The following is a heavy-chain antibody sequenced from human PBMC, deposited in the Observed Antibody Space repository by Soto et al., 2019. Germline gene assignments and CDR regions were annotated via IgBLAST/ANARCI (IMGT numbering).Heavy chain of an antibody. Sequence: ASVKVSCKTSEYTFIGYYIHWVRQAPGQGLEWMGWINPNSGATNYAQKFQGRVSMTRDTSITTAYMELSRLRSDDTAVYYCARDLVSTIGDFDFWGQGTPVTVS. V-gene: IGHV1-2*02. CDR3: ARDLVSTIGDFDF. CDR1: EYTFIGYY. J-gene: IGHJ4*02. D-gene: IGHD5-12*01. CDR2: INPNSGAT.